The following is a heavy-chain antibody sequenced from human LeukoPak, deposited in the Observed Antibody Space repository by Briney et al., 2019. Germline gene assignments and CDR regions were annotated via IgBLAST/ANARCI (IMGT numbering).Heavy chain of an antibody. CDR2: ISSSSSDI. CDR1: GFTFSSYS. V-gene: IGHV3-21*01. J-gene: IGHJ4*02. Sequence: PGGSLRLSCAASGFTFSSYSMNWVRQAPGKGLEWVSSISSSSSDIYYADSVKGRFTISRDNAKNSLYLQMSSLRAEDTAVYYCARVKRPWIQLWLPLAYWGQGTLVTVPS. D-gene: IGHD5-18*01. CDR3: ARVKRPWIQLWLPLAY.